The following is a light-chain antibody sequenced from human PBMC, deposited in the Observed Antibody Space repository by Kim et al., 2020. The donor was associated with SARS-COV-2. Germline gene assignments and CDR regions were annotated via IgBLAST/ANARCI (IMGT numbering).Light chain of an antibody. Sequence: EIVLTQSPATLSLSPGERATLSCRASQSISSYLAWYQQKPGQAPRLLLYDASNRATGIPARFSGRGSGTEFSLTISSLEPEDFAVYYCQQRSSWPLTFGGGTKGDIK. CDR3: QQRSSWPLT. V-gene: IGKV3-11*01. J-gene: IGKJ4*01. CDR2: DAS. CDR1: QSISSY.